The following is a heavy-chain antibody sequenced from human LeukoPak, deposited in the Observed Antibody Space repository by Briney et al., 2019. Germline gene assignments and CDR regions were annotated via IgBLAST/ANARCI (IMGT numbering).Heavy chain of an antibody. D-gene: IGHD3-10*01. Sequence: GGSLRLSCAASGFAFINTWMTWVRQAPGKGLEWVARIKSKTDGGTTDYAAPVNGRFTISRDDSRNTLYLQMNSLKTEDTAMYYCTTYGLGSPWSWGHGTLVTVSS. CDR3: TTYGLGSPWS. CDR2: IKSKTDGGTT. J-gene: IGHJ5*01. V-gene: IGHV3-15*01. CDR1: GFAFINTW.